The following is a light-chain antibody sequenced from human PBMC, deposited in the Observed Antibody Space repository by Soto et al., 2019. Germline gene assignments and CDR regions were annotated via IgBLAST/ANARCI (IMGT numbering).Light chain of an antibody. J-gene: IGKJ3*01. V-gene: IGKV1-39*01. Sequence: DFQMTQSPSSLSASVGDRVTITCRASQSISTYLNWFQQKPGKAPKLLIYAASSLQSGVPSRVSGSGSGTDFTLTISSLQPEDFASYYCQQSYSTPFTFGPGTKVDIK. CDR3: QQSYSTPFT. CDR2: AAS. CDR1: QSISTY.